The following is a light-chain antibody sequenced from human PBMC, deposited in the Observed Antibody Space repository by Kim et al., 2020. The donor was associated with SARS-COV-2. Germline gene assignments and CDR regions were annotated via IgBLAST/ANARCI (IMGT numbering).Light chain of an antibody. J-gene: IGKJ1*01. V-gene: IGKV1-27*01. CDR2: AAS. CDR3: KEYNSAPWT. CDR1: QDIANS. Sequence: DIQMTQSPSSLSASVGDRVTITCRASQDIANSLAWYQQKPGKVPQVLIYAASTLQSGVPSRFSGSGSGTEFTLTIGSLQTEDVATYYCKEYNSAPWTFGPGTKVDIK.